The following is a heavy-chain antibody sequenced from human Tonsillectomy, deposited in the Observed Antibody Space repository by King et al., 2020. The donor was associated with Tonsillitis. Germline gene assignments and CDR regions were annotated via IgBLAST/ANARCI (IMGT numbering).Heavy chain of an antibody. CDR3: ARYVSGTFDY. CDR1: GGSISSGDHY. Sequence: LQLHESGPGVVKPSETLSLTCTVSGGSISSGDHYWAWIRQPPWKGLEWIGYMYSCWTIFYNPSLKSRITISGCTSEHRFSLKLSSVTAADTAVYFCARYVSGTFDYWGQGALVTVSS. J-gene: IGHJ4*02. V-gene: IGHV4-39*01. D-gene: IGHD1-26*01. CDR2: MYSCWTI.